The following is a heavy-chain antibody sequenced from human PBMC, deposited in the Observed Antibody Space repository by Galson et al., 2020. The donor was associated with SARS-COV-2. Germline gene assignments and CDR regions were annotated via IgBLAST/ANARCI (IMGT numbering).Heavy chain of an antibody. J-gene: IGHJ4*02. CDR2: IYSEGSST. CDR1: GFTFSSYW. D-gene: IGHD2-8*01. CDR3: ARGDMGNAYFDY. V-gene: IGHV3-74*01. Sequence: GGSLRLSCAASGFTFSSYWMHWVRQAPGKGLVWVSRIYSEGSSTSYADSVKGRFTISGDNAKNTLYLQMNSLRAEDTAVYYCARGDMGNAYFDYWGQGARVTVSS.